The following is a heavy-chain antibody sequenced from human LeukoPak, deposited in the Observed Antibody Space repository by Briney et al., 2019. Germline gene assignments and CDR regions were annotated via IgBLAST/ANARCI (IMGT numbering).Heavy chain of an antibody. J-gene: IGHJ4*02. D-gene: IGHD5-18*01. CDR1: GGSISSDNYY. V-gene: IGHV4-39*01. CDR3: ARQAAWGYSYGNNFDY. Sequence: PSETPSLTCTVSGGSISSDNYYWGWIRQPPGKGLEWIGTIYYSGYTYYNPSLKSRLTISVDTSKIQLSLRLTSVTAADTAVYYCARQAAWGYSYGNNFDYWGQGILVTVSS. CDR2: IYYSGYT.